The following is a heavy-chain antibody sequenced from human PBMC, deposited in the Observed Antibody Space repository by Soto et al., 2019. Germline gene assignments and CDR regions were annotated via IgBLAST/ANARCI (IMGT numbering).Heavy chain of an antibody. D-gene: IGHD4-4*01. V-gene: IGHV1-2*04. J-gene: IGHJ6*02. CDR2: INPNSGGT. CDR3: ARDYSNQRTNYGMGV. Sequence: ASVKVSCKASGYTFTGYYMHWVRQAPGQGLEWMGWINPNSGGTNYAQKFQGWVTMTRDTSISTAYMELSRLRSDDTAVYYCARDYSNQRTNYGMGVWGQGTTVTVSS. CDR1: GYTFTGYY.